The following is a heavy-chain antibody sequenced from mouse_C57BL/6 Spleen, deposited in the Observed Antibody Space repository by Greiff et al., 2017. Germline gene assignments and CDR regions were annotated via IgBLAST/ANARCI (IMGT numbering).Heavy chain of an antibody. D-gene: IGHD1-1*01. V-gene: IGHV1-80*01. CDR3: ARDYYGSSDWDVDV. CDR2: IYPGDGDT. CDR1: GYAFSSYW. J-gene: IGHJ1*03. Sequence: QVQLQQSGAELVKPGASVKISCKASGYAFSSYWMNWVKQRPGKGLEWIGQIYPGDGDTNYNGKFKGQATLTADKSSSTAYMQLSSLTSEDSAVYFCARDYYGSSDWDVDVWGTGTTVTVSS.